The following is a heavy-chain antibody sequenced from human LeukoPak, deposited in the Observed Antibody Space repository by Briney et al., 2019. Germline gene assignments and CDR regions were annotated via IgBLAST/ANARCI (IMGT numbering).Heavy chain of an antibody. D-gene: IGHD1/OR15-1a*01. CDR2: INPDGTTT. CDR3: AKDLSWNTADR. V-gene: IGHV3-74*01. J-gene: IGHJ5*02. Sequence: GGSLRLSCVASGFAFSNYWMNWVRQASGKAPVWVSRINPDGTTTDYADSVKGRFTISRDNAKNMVFLQMNGLRADDTALYYCAKDLSWNTADRWGQGILVTVSS. CDR1: GFAFSNYW.